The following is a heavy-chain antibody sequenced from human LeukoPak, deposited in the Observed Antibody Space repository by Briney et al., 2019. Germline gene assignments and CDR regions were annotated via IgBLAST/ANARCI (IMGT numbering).Heavy chain of an antibody. Sequence: PSETLSLTCTVSGGSISSYYWSWIRQPPGKGLEWFGYIYYSGSTNYNPSLKSRVTISVDTSKNHFSLKLSSVTAADTAVYYCARGRRYCSSTSCSRFDYWGQGTLVTVSS. CDR2: IYYSGST. CDR3: ARGRRYCSSTSCSRFDY. CDR1: GGSISSYY. V-gene: IGHV4-59*08. J-gene: IGHJ4*02. D-gene: IGHD2-2*01.